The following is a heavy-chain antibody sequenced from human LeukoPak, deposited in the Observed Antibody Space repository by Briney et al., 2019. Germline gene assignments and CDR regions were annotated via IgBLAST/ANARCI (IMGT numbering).Heavy chain of an antibody. J-gene: IGHJ4*02. CDR3: AKDPPNTYYYGSGSLEY. CDR2: ISGSGGST. Sequence: GGSLRLSCAASGFTFSSYAMSWVRQAPGKGLEWVSAISGSGGSTYYADSVKGRFTISRDNSKNTLYLQMNSLRAEDTAVNYCAKDPPNTYYYGSGSLEYWGQGTLVTVSS. D-gene: IGHD3-10*01. V-gene: IGHV3-23*01. CDR1: GFTFSSYA.